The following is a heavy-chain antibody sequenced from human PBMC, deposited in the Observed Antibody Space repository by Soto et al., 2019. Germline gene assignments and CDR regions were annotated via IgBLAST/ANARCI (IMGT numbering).Heavy chain of an antibody. CDR1: GGSVSSGSYY. V-gene: IGHV4-34*01. CDR3: ARVERGTATTVVDAFDI. D-gene: IGHD1-1*01. J-gene: IGHJ3*02. Sequence: AQLQQWGAGLLKPSETLSLTCAVYGGSVSSGSYYWSWIRQPPGKGLEWIGEMSHSGGTHFNPSLKSRVTISVDTSKNQFSLKMSFVTAADTALYYCARVERGTATTVVDAFDIWGPGTMVTVSS. CDR2: MSHSGGT.